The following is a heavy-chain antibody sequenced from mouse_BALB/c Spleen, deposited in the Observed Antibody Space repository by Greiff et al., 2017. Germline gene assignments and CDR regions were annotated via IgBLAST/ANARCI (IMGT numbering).Heavy chain of an antibody. Sequence: EVKLVESGGGLVKPGGSLKLSCAASGFTFSDYYMYWVRQTPEKRLEWVATISDGGSYTYYPDSVKGRFTISRDNAKNNLYLQMSSLKSEDTAMYYCARDRRGNYNYWGQGTTLTVSS. CDR2: ISDGGSYT. V-gene: IGHV5-4*02. J-gene: IGHJ2*01. CDR1: GFTFSDYY. CDR3: ARDRRGNYNY. D-gene: IGHD2-1*01.